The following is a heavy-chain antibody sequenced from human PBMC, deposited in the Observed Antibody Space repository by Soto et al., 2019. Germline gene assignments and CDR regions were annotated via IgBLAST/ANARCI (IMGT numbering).Heavy chain of an antibody. CDR2: IIPIFGTA. J-gene: IGHJ6*02. CDR3: ARDGIVVVPAAVYYYYGMDV. V-gene: IGHV1-69*13. CDR1: GGTFSSYA. D-gene: IGHD2-2*01. Sequence: GASVKVSCKASGGTFSSYAISWVRQAPGQGLEWMGGIIPIFGTANYAQKFQGRVTITADESTSTAYMELSSLRSEDTAVYYCARDGIVVVPAAVYYYYGMDVWGRGTTVTVSS.